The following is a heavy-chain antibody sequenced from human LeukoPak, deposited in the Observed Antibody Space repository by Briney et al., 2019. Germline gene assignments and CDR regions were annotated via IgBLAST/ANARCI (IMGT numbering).Heavy chain of an antibody. CDR1: GYTFTGYY. D-gene: IGHD3-10*01. CDR3: ARDPFGDDHDFDH. Sequence: ASVKVSCKASGYTFTGYYMHWVRQAPGQGLEWMGLINPNSGGTNCAQKFQGRVTMTRDTSISTAYMELSSLRSDDTAVYYCARDPFGDDHDFDHWGRGTLLTVSS. J-gene: IGHJ4*02. V-gene: IGHV1-2*02. CDR2: INPNSGGT.